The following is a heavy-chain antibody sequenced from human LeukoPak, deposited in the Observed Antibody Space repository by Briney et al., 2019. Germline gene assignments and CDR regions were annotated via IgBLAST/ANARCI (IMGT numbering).Heavy chain of an antibody. CDR3: ARDSMTTAGYYYYYYMDV. CDR1: GGTFSSYT. Sequence: SVKVSCKASGGTFSSYTISWVRQAPGQGLEWMGRIIPILGIANYAQKFQGRVTITADKSTSTAYMELSSLRSEDTAVYYCARDSMTTAGYYYYYYMDVWGKGTSVTVSS. V-gene: IGHV1-69*04. CDR2: IIPILGIA. J-gene: IGHJ6*03. D-gene: IGHD4-11*01.